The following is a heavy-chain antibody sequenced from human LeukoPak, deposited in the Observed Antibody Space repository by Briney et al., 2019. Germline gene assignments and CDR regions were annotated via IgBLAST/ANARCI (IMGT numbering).Heavy chain of an antibody. D-gene: IGHD3-3*01. CDR3: AIRFWSGYSPPPYYYYYMDV. V-gene: IGHV4-39*01. CDR2: IYYSGST. CDR1: GGSISSSSYY. J-gene: IGHJ6*03. Sequence: SETLSLTCTVSGGSISSSSYYWGWIRQPPGKGLEWIGSIYYSGSTYYNPSLKSRVTISVDTSKNQFSLKLISVTAADTAVYYCAIRFWSGYSPPPYYYYYMDVWGKGTTVTVSS.